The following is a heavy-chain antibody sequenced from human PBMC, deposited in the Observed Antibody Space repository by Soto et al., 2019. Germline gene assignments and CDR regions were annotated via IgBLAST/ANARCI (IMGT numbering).Heavy chain of an antibody. CDR3: ASRRGATIFGGGGMDV. CDR1: GYTFTSYY. CDR2: INPSGGST. V-gene: IGHV1-46*01. J-gene: IGHJ6*02. Sequence: QVQLVQSGAEVKKPGASVKVSCKASGYTFTSYYMHWVRQAPGQGLEWMGIINPSGGSTSYAQKFKGRVTMTRDTSTSTVYMELSSLRSEDTAVYYCASRRGATIFGGGGMDVWGQGTTVTVSS. D-gene: IGHD3-3*01.